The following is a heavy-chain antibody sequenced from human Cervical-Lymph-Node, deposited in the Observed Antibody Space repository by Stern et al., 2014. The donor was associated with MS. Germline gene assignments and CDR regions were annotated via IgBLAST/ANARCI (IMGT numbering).Heavy chain of an antibody. Sequence: VQLVESGAEVKKPGASVKVSCKASGYSFTASFIHWVRQAPGQGLEWMGWISTDTGGANYAQRFQGRVTMTRDTSISTTYMGLSRLRSDDTAVYYCARDRGSHSDYWGQGTLVTVSS. CDR1: GYSFTASF. CDR3: ARDRGSHSDY. J-gene: IGHJ4*02. V-gene: IGHV1-2*02. CDR2: ISTDTGGA. D-gene: IGHD1-26*01.